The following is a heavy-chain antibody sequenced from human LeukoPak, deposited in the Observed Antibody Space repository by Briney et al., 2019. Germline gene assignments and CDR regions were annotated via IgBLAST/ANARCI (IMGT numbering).Heavy chain of an antibody. CDR1: GFTFSNYY. CDR3: AGETRFCSSASCRRASMDV. V-gene: IGHV3-23*01. CDR2: ISGSGGST. D-gene: IGHD2-2*01. J-gene: IGHJ6*02. Sequence: GGSLRLSCAASGFTFSNYYMSWVRQAPGKGLEWVSAISGSGGSTYYADSVKGRFAISRDNSKNTLYLQMNSLRAEDTAVYYCAGETRFCSSASCRRASMDVWGQGTTVTVSS.